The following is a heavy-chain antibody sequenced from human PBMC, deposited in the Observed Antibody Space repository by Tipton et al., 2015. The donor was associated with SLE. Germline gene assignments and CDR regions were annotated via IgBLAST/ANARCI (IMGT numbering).Heavy chain of an antibody. CDR3: ARESRRAYYYDSSGYSY. CDR1: GGSVNRNNW. V-gene: IGHV4-4*02. CDR2: IYHTGPT. J-gene: IGHJ4*02. Sequence: TLSLTCTVSGGSVNRNNWWGWVRQPPGKGLEWIAEIYHTGPTNYNPSLKGRLTISVDTSKNQFSLKLSSVTAADTAVYYCARESRRAYYYDSSGYSYWGQGTLVTVSP. D-gene: IGHD3-22*01.